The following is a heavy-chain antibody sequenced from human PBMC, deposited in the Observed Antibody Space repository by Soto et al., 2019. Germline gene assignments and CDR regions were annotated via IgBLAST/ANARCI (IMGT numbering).Heavy chain of an antibody. CDR1: GYSFTSYW. CDR2: IDPIYSYT. V-gene: IGHV5-10-1*01. Sequence: PGESLKISCKGSGYSFTSYWIIWVRQMPVKGLEFMGSIDPIYSYTNYSPSFQGHVTISSYNSISTSYLQWSSLKASDTAMYYCAINYGMDVWGQGTTVTVSS. CDR3: AINYGMDV. J-gene: IGHJ6*02.